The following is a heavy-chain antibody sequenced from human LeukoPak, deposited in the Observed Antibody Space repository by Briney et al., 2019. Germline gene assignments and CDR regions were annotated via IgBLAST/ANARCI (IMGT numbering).Heavy chain of an antibody. Sequence: GGSPRLSCAASGFTFTSYGMHWVRQAPGKGLEWVALITYDGYYKYYSDSVKGRFTISSDTSKNTMYLQMNSLRAEDTAVYYCARDLSPVVRASPMGYWGQGTLVTVSS. CDR3: ARDLSPVVRASPMGY. V-gene: IGHV3-30*03. CDR1: GFTFTSYG. J-gene: IGHJ4*02. CDR2: ITYDGYYK. D-gene: IGHD3-10*01.